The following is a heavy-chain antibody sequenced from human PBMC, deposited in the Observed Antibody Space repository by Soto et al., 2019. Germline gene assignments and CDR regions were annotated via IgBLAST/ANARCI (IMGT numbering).Heavy chain of an antibody. V-gene: IGHV4-39*01. CDR2: IYYDGST. Sequence: PXESMALSIIVAGESIYITLDYWAWIHQSPGKVLEWIGNIYYDGSTFYNPSLKSRVTISVDTSKRQFSLRVSSVTAADTAVYYCARRGSASWRNWFDPWGHGTLVTVSS. D-gene: IGHD2-2*01. CDR3: ARRGSASWRNWFDP. CDR1: GESIYITLDY. J-gene: IGHJ5*02.